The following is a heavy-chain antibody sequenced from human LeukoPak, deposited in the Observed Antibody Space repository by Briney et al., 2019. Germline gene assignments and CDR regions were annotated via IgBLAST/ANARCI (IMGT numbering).Heavy chain of an antibody. J-gene: IGHJ4*02. D-gene: IGHD3-9*01. CDR1: GFTFSFYA. V-gene: IGHV3-30*04. CDR3: ARPGEYYDILTAFDY. Sequence: GRSLRLSCAASGFTFSFYAMHWVRQAPGKGLEWVALISYDGSDKYYADSVKGRFTISRDNSKNTLYLQMNSLRTEDTAVYYCARPGEYYDILTAFDYWGQGTLVTVSS. CDR2: ISYDGSDK.